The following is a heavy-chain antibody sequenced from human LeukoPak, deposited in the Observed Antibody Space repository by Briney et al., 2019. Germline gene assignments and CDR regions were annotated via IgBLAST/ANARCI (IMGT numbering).Heavy chain of an antibody. V-gene: IGHV4-31*03. CDR3: ARASTVRNGFDY. Sequence: PSQTLSLTCTVSGVSISSGGYSWNWFRQHPGKGREGIGYNYYSGSTYYNPSLKSRVTISVDTSENQVSLKLSSVTAADTALYYCARASTVRNGFDYWGQGTLVTVSS. CDR2: NYYSGST. CDR1: GVSISSGGYS. J-gene: IGHJ4*02. D-gene: IGHD3-10*01.